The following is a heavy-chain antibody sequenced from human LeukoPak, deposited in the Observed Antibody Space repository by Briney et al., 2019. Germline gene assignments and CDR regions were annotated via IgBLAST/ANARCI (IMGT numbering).Heavy chain of an antibody. CDR2: IRYDGSNK. V-gene: IGHV3-30*02. Sequence: PGGSLRLSCAASGFTFSSYGMHWVRQAPGKGLEWVAFIRYDGSNKYYADSVKGRFTISRDNSKNTLYLQMNSLRAEDTAAYYCAKGQGSGSYYNGYDYWGQGTLVTVSS. J-gene: IGHJ4*02. CDR3: AKGQGSGSYYNGYDY. D-gene: IGHD3-10*01. CDR1: GFTFSSYG.